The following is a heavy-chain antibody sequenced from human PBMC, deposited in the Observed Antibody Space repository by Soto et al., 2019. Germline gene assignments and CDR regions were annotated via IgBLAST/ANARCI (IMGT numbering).Heavy chain of an antibody. V-gene: IGHV1-2*04. CDR1: GYTFTGYY. J-gene: IGHJ4*02. CDR3: VRDGGMATVPTLDFDY. CDR2: INPNSGGT. D-gene: IGHD4-4*01. Sequence: ASVKVSCKASGYTFTGYYIHWVRQAPGQGLEWMGWINPNSGGTNYAQKFQGWVTMTRDTSISTAYMELSRLRSDDTAVYYCVRDGGMATVPTLDFDYRGQGTPVTVSS.